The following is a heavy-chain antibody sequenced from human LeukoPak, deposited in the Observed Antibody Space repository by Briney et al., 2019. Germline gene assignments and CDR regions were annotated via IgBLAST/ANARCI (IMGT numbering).Heavy chain of an antibody. CDR2: IYYGGST. CDR3: ARKDNSGYYFVDY. Sequence: PSETLSLTCTVSGGSISSRNYFWCWIRQPPGKGLEWIGSIYYGGSTYYNPSLKSRLTISVDTSKNQFSLKLSSVTAADTAVYYCARKDNSGYYFVDYWGRGTLVTVSS. J-gene: IGHJ4*02. D-gene: IGHD3-22*01. V-gene: IGHV4-39*01. CDR1: GGSISSRNYF.